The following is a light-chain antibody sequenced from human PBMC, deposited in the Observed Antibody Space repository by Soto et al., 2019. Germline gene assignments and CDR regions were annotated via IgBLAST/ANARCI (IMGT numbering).Light chain of an antibody. CDR3: SSYSGTNNYV. Sequence: QSALTQPRSVSGSPGQSVTISCTGTSSDVGGYNFVSWYQQYPGKAPKLIIYDVTKGPSGVPDRFSGSKSGNTASLTISGLQTDDEADYYCSSYSGTNNYVFGTGTKLTVL. J-gene: IGLJ1*01. CDR1: SSDVGGYNF. V-gene: IGLV2-11*01. CDR2: DVT.